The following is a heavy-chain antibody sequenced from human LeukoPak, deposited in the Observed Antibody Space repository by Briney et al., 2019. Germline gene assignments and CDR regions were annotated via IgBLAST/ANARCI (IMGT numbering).Heavy chain of an antibody. CDR3: ASNYGSGSYYPNWFDP. V-gene: IGHV4-4*02. CDR2: IYHSGST. Sequence: LETLSLTCAVSGGSISSSNWWSWVRQPPGKGLEWIGEIYHSGSTNYNPSLKSRVTISVDKSKNQFSLKLSSVTAADTAVYYCASNYGSGSYYPNWFDPWGQGTLVTVSS. J-gene: IGHJ5*02. CDR1: GGSISSSNW. D-gene: IGHD3-10*01.